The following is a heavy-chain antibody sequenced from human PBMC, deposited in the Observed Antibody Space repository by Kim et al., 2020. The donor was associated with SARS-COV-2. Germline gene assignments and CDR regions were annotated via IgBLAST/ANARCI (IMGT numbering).Heavy chain of an antibody. V-gene: IGHV4-39*01. CDR1: GGSISSSSYY. CDR2: IYYSGST. D-gene: IGHD4-4*01. J-gene: IGHJ4*02. CDR3: ARRDDYSNYGIIDY. Sequence: SETLSLTCTVSGGSISSSSYYWGWIRQPPGKGLEWIGSIYYSGSTYYNPSLKSRVTISVDTSKNQFSLKLSSVTAADTAVYYCARRDDYSNYGIIDYWGQGTLVTVSS.